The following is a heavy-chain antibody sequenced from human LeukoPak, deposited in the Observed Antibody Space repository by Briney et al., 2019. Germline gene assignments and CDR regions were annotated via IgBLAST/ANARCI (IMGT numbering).Heavy chain of an antibody. D-gene: IGHD3-16*02. Sequence: ASVKVSCKAPGYTFTSYDINWVRQATGQGLEWMGWMNPNSGNTGYAQKFQGRVTITRNTSISTAYMELSSLRSEDTAVYYCARGSYDYVWGSYRPPSPFDYWGQGTLVTVSS. CDR3: ARGSYDYVWGSYRPPSPFDY. J-gene: IGHJ4*02. CDR1: GYTFTSYD. V-gene: IGHV1-8*03. CDR2: MNPNSGNT.